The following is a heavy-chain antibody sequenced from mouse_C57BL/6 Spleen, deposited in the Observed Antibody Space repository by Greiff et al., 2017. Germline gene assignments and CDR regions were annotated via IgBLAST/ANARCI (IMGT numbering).Heavy chain of an antibody. CDR2: IWTGGGT. Sequence: VQLQQSGPGLVAPSQSLSITCTVSGFSLTSYAISWVRQPPGKGLEWLGVIWTGGGTNYNSALKSRLSISKDNSMSQVFLKMNSLQTDVTARYYCARNRKDYDDAMDYWGQGTSVTVSS. D-gene: IGHD2-4*01. CDR1: GFSLTSYA. V-gene: IGHV2-9-1*01. CDR3: ARNRKDYDDAMDY. J-gene: IGHJ4*01.